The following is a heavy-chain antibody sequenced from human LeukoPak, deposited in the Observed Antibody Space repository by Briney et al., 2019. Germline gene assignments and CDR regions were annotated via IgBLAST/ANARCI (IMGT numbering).Heavy chain of an antibody. CDR3: AGGTTNTKGAFDM. Sequence: ASVKVSCKASGYTFTNYYIHWVRQAPGQGLEWMGIINPSGSSTSYAQKFQGRVTMTRDTSTSIVHMELSSLRSEDTAVYYCAGGTTNTKGAFDMWGQGTMVTVSS. V-gene: IGHV1-46*01. D-gene: IGHD2-8*01. J-gene: IGHJ3*02. CDR2: INPSGSST. CDR1: GYTFTNYY.